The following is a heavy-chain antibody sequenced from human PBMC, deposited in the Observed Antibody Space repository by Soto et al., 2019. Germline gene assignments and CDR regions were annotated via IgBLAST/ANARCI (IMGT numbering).Heavy chain of an antibody. CDR2: INAGNGNT. CDR3: ARNKRVSYDFWSGADDYYYYGMDV. CDR1: GYTFTSYA. D-gene: IGHD3-3*01. Sequence: GASVKVSCKASGYTFTSYAMHWVRQAPGQRLEWMGWINAGNGNTKYSQKFQGRVTMTRDTSTSTVYMELSSLRSEDTAVYYCARNKRVSYDFWSGADDYYYYGMDVWGQGTTVTVSS. V-gene: IGHV1-3*01. J-gene: IGHJ6*02.